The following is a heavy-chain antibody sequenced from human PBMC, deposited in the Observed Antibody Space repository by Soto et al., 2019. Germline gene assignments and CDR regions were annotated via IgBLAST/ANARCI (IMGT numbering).Heavy chain of an antibody. CDR1: GYTFTGYY. D-gene: IGHD6-13*01. V-gene: IGHV1-2*02. CDR2: INPNFGRT. CDR3: ARERGPQQLVYYYYGMDV. Sequence: ASVKVSCKASGYTFTGYYMHWVRQAPGQGLEWMGWINPNFGRTNYAQKFQGRVTMTTDESTSTAYMELSSLRSEDTAVYYCARERGPQQLVYYYYGMDVWGQGTTVTVSS. J-gene: IGHJ6*02.